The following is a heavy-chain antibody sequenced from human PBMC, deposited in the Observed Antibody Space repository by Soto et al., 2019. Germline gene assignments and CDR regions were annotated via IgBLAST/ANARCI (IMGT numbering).Heavy chain of an antibody. CDR3: ARLNSSGWYFDY. J-gene: IGHJ4*02. V-gene: IGHV4-39*01. D-gene: IGHD6-19*01. Sequence: QLQLQESGPGLVKPSETLSLTCTVSGGSISSSSYYWGWIRQPPGKGLEWIGSIYYSGSTYYNPSLKSRVTISVDTSKNQFSLKLSSVTAADTAVYYCARLNSSGWYFDYWGQGTLVTVSS. CDR2: IYYSGST. CDR1: GGSISSSSYY.